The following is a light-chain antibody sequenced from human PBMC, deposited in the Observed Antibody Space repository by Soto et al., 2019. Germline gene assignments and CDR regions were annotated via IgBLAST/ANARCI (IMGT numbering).Light chain of an antibody. CDR2: AAS. Sequence: DIQMTQSPSSLSASVGDRVTITCRASQSISSYLNWYQQKPGKAPKLLIYAASSLQSGVPSRFSGSGSGTDFTLTISSLQAEDVAVYFCYQYEQTPPWTFGRGTKVEIK. V-gene: IGKV1-39*01. J-gene: IGKJ1*01. CDR3: YQYEQTPPWT. CDR1: QSISSY.